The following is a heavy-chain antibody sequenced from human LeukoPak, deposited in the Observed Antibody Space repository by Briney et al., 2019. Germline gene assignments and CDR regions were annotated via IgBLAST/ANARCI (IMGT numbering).Heavy chain of an antibody. J-gene: IGHJ4*02. CDR3: AKDLNSIFGAVIRASFDY. V-gene: IGHV3-30*02. D-gene: IGHD3-3*01. CDR2: IRYDGSIK. CDR1: GITFSRYG. Sequence: GGSLRLTCAASGITFSRYGMHWVRQAPGKGLEWVTFIRYDGSIKYYADSVKGRFTMSRDNSKNTLYLQMNSLRAEDTAVYYCAKDLNSIFGAVIRASFDYWGQGTLVTVSS.